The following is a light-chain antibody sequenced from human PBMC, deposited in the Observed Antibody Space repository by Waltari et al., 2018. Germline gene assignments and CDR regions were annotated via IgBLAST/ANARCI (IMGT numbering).Light chain of an antibody. CDR1: SSDVGGYNN. CDR2: DVS. J-gene: IGLJ2*01. Sequence: QSALTQPASVSGSPGQSITISCPGTSSDVGGYNNVSWYQQHPGKAHKLMIYDVSKRPSGVSNRFSGSKSGNTASLTISGLQAEDEADYYCSSYTSSSRVFGGGTKLTVL. CDR3: SSYTSSSRV. V-gene: IGLV2-14*01.